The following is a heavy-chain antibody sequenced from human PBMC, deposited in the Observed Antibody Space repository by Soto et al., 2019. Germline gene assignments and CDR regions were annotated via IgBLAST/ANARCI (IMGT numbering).Heavy chain of an antibody. V-gene: IGHV1-3*01. CDR1: GYTFTSYA. CDR3: ARNFDYDFWSGSGFDY. J-gene: IGHJ4*02. D-gene: IGHD3-3*01. CDR2: INAGNGNT. Sequence: ASVKVSCKASGYTFTSYAMHWVRQAPGQRLEWMGWINAGNGNTKYSQKFQGRVTITRDTSASTAYMELSSLRSEDTAVYYCARNFDYDFWSGSGFDYWGQGTQVTVSS.